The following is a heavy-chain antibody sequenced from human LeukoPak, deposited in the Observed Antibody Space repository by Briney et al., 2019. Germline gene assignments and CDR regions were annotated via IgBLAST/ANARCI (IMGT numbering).Heavy chain of an antibody. J-gene: IGHJ6*02. D-gene: IGHD4-23*01. V-gene: IGHV3-7*01. CDR3: ARDLYGGHYYGMDV. CDR1: GFTFSNYW. CDR2: IKQEGSEK. Sequence: PGGSLRLSCAASGFTFSNYWMSWVRQAPGKGLEWVANIKQEGSEKYYVDSVKGQFTISRDNAKNSLYLQMDSLRAEDTAVYYCARDLYGGHYYGMDVWGQGTTVTVSS.